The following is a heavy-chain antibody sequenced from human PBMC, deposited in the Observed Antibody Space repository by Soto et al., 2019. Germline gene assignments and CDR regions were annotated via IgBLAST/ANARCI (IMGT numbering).Heavy chain of an antibody. V-gene: IGHV4-31*03. CDR1: GGSISSGGYY. Sequence: QVQLQESGPGLVKPSQTLSLTCTVSGGSISSGGYYWSWIRQHPGKGLEWIGYISYSGSTKYNPSLKRRVTISLDTSKNRFSLKLSSVTSADTAVYYCARDRGRTVTTSYYQYYGMDVWGQGTTVTVSS. CDR3: ARDRGRTVTTSYYQYYGMDV. J-gene: IGHJ6*02. D-gene: IGHD4-17*01. CDR2: ISYSGST.